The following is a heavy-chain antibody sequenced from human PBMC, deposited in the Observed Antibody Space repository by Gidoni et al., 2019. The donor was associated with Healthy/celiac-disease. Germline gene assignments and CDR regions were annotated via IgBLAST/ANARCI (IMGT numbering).Heavy chain of an antibody. CDR2: ISHSGST. Sequence: QLQLQESGSGLVKPSQTLSLTCAVSGGSSSSGGYSWSWIRQPPGKVLEWIGYISHSGSTYYNPSLKSRVTISVDRSKHQFSLKLSSVTAADTAVYYCARESTAWYFDLWGRGTLVTVSS. D-gene: IGHD4-17*01. CDR1: GGSSSSGGYS. V-gene: IGHV4-30-2*01. J-gene: IGHJ2*01. CDR3: ARESTAWYFDL.